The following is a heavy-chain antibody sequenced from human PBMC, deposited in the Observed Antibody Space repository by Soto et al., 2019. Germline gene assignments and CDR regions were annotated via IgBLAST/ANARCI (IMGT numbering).Heavy chain of an antibody. CDR3: ARVGKGSWYED. CDR1: GYTFTSYR. D-gene: IGHD6-13*01. J-gene: IGHJ4*02. V-gene: IGHV1-18*01. CDR2: ISAYNGNT. Sequence: ASVKVFCKASGYTFTSYRISWVRQAAGQGLEWMGWISAYNGNTNYAQKLQGRVTMRTDTSTSTAYMELRSLRSDDTAVYYCARVGKGSWYEDWGQGTLVTVSS.